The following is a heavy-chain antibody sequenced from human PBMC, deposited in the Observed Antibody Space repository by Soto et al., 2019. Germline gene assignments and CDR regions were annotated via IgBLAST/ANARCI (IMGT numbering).Heavy chain of an antibody. V-gene: IGHV3-13*04. CDR3: ARAIGPTIFDY. CDR2: IGTAGDT. D-gene: IGHD3-22*01. Sequence: GGSLRLSCSASGFTFSSYDMHWVRQGPGKGLEWVSAIGTAGDTNYAGSVKGRFTISREDAKNSLYLQMNSLRAGDTAIYFCARAIGPTIFDYWGQGTLVTVSS. CDR1: GFTFSSYD. J-gene: IGHJ4*02.